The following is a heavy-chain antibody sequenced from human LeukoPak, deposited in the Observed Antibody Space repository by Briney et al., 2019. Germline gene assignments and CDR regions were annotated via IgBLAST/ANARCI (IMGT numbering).Heavy chain of an antibody. CDR3: ARVAWLLKPGAFDI. CDR1: GGSISSYY. J-gene: IGHJ3*02. V-gene: IGHV4-59*01. D-gene: IGHD5-18*01. Sequence: SETLSLTCTVSGGSISSYYWSWIRQPPGKGLEWIGYIYYSGSTNYNPSLKSRVTISVDTSKNQFSLKLSSVTAADTAVYYCARVAWLLKPGAFDIWGQGTMVTVSS. CDR2: IYYSGST.